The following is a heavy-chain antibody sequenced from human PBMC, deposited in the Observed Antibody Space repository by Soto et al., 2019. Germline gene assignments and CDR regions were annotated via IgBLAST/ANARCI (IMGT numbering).Heavy chain of an antibody. CDR1: GGSISSSSYY. CDR3: ASTVTTGYYGMDV. J-gene: IGHJ6*02. CDR2: IYYSGST. D-gene: IGHD4-17*01. Sequence: SETLSLTCTVSGGSISSSSYYWGWIRQPPGKGLEWIGSIYYSGSTYYNPSLKSRVTISVDTSKNQFSLKLSSVTAADTAVYYCASTVTTGYYGMDVWGQGTTVTVSS. V-gene: IGHV4-39*01.